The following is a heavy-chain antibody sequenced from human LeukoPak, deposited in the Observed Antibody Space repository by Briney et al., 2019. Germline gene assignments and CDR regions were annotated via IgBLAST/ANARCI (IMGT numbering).Heavy chain of an antibody. Sequence: SETLSLTCAVYGGSFSGYYWSWIRQPPGKGLEWIGEINHSGSTNYNPSLKSRVTISVDTSKNQFSLKLSSVTAADTAVYYCARPRDGYRRVYGAFDIWGQGIMVTVSS. V-gene: IGHV4-34*01. CDR2: INHSGST. J-gene: IGHJ3*02. CDR3: ARPRDGYRRVYGAFDI. CDR1: GGSFSGYY. D-gene: IGHD5-24*01.